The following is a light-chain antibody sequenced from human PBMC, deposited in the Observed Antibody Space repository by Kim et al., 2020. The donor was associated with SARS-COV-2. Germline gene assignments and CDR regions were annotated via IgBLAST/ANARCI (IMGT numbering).Light chain of an antibody. J-gene: IGLJ1*01. CDR2: NNS. V-gene: IGLV1-44*01. CDR1: TSNIGKNS. Sequence: ELTQPPSASGTPGQRVTISCSGSTSNIGKNSVAWYQHLTGTAPKLLLYNNSQWPSGVPDRFSGSKSGTSASLAISGLQPEDEADYYCAAWDDNLNGYVFGTGTKVTVL. CDR3: AAWDDNLNGYV.